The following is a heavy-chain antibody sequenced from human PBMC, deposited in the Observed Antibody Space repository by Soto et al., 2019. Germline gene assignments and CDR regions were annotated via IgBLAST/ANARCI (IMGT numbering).Heavy chain of an antibody. CDR1: GGTFSSYA. Sequence: QVQLVQSGAEVKKPGSSVKVSCNASGGTFSSYAISWVRQAPGQGLEWMGGIIPIFGTANYAQKFQGRVTLTADESTSTAYMELSSLRSEDTAVYYCARGEGVYAVTPKNGMDVWGQGTTVTVSS. V-gene: IGHV1-69*01. CDR3: ARGEGVYAVTPKNGMDV. J-gene: IGHJ6*02. D-gene: IGHD4-17*01. CDR2: IIPIFGTA.